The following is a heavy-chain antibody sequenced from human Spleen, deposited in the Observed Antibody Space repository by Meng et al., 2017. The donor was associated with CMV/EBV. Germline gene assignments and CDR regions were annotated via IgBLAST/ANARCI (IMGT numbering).Heavy chain of an antibody. V-gene: IGHV3-7*01. CDR3: ARDLDTYCGGDCYGPFDY. D-gene: IGHD2-21*01. CDR2: IKGDGSEK. Sequence: GESLKISCEVSGFTFRNYWMSWVRQAPGKGLEWVANIKGDGSEKPYVDSVKGRFTVSRDNAKNSLYLEMNSLRVEDTAVYYCARDLDTYCGGDCYGPFDYWGQGTLVTVSS. CDR1: GFTFRNYW. J-gene: IGHJ4*02.